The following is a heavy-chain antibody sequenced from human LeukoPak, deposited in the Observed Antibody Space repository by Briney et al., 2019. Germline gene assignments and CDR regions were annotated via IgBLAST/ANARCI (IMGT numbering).Heavy chain of an antibody. J-gene: IGHJ4*02. Sequence: GRSLRLSCIASRFIFSNYGMHWVRQVPGKGLEWVAEIWDDGRNKYYADSVKGRFTISRDNSKKTLYLQMNSLRVEDTAVYYCVRDGPRAYCGVDCYPDFDYWGRGTLVTVSS. CDR2: IWDDGRNK. CDR1: RFIFSNYG. D-gene: IGHD2-21*02. V-gene: IGHV3-33*01. CDR3: VRDGPRAYCGVDCYPDFDY.